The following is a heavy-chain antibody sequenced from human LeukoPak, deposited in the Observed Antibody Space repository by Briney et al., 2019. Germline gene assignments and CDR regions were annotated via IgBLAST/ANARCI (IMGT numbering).Heavy chain of an antibody. J-gene: IGHJ3*02. CDR3: AKAIAFERPDAFDI. CDR2: ITSSGART. D-gene: IGHD2-21*01. Sequence: GGSLRLSCAASGFTFSSYGMDWVRQAPGKGLEWVSGITSSGARTYYADSVKGRLFISRDNSKNMLYLEMNSLRAEDTAVYYCAKAIAFERPDAFDIWGQGTMVTVSS. CDR1: GFTFSSYG. V-gene: IGHV3-23*01.